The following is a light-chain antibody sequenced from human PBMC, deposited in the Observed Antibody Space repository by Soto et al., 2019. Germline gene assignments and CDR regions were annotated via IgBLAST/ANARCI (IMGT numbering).Light chain of an antibody. CDR3: SSYTSSSTLHYV. V-gene: IGLV2-14*01. CDR1: SSDVGGYNY. Sequence: QSVLTQPASVSGSPGQSITISCTGTSSDVGGYNYVSWYQQHPGKAPKLMIYEVSNRPSWVSNRFSGSKSGNTASLTISGLQAEDEADYYCSSYTSSSTLHYVFGTGTKLTVL. CDR2: EVS. J-gene: IGLJ1*01.